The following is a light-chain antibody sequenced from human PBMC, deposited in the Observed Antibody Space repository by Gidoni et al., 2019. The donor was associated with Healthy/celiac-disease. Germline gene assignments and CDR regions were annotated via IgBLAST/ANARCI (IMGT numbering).Light chain of an antibody. Sequence: DIVMTQSPDSLAVSLGERATINCKSSQSVLYSSNNKNYLAWYQQKPGQPPKLLIYWASPRESGVPDRFSGSGSGTDFTLTISSLQAEDVAVYYCQQYYSTPPTFGQXTKLEIK. V-gene: IGKV4-1*01. CDR2: WAS. J-gene: IGKJ2*01. CDR3: QQYYSTPPT. CDR1: QSVLYSSNNKNY.